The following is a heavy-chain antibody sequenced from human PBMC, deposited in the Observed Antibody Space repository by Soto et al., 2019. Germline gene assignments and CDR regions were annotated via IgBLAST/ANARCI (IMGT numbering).Heavy chain of an antibody. D-gene: IGHD6-13*01. CDR2: IWYDGSNK. V-gene: IGHV3-33*01. CDR1: GLTFSIYA. J-gene: IGHJ4*01. Sequence: SWGSLRVACVSSGLTFSIYAMHWVRQAPGKGLEWVAVIWYDGSNKYYADSVKGRFTLSRDHSKNTLYLQMNSLRAEDTAVYYCPRALGSYSSSWSKDYWGHGTLVTGSS. CDR3: PRALGSYSSSWSKDY.